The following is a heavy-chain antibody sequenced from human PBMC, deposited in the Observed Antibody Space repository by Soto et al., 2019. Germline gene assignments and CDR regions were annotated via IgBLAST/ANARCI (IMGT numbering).Heavy chain of an antibody. D-gene: IGHD6-19*01. V-gene: IGHV4-39*01. CDR2: IYYSGST. CDR3: ARPSSGWSYYFDY. CDR1: GGSISSSSYY. J-gene: IGHJ4*02. Sequence: TSETLSLTCTVSGGSISSSSYYWGWIRQPPGKGLEWIGSIYYSGSTYYNPSLKSRVTISVDTSKNQFSLKLSSVTAADTAVYYCARPSSGWSYYFDYWGQGTLVTVSS.